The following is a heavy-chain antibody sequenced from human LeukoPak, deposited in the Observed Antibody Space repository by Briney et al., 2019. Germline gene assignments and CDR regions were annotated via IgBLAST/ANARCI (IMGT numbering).Heavy chain of an antibody. CDR1: GFTVSSNS. V-gene: IGHV3-66*01. J-gene: IGHJ4*02. Sequence: GGSLRLSCAASGFTVSSNSMSWVRQAPGKGLVWVSVIYTGGTTYYADSVKGRFTISRDNSKNTLYLQMNSLRAEDTAVYYCARDREYSSSFCDYWGQGTLVTVSS. CDR2: IYTGGTT. D-gene: IGHD6-6*01. CDR3: ARDREYSSSFCDY.